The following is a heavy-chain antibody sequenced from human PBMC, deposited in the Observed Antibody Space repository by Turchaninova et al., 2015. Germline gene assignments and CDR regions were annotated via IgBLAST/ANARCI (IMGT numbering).Heavy chain of an antibody. D-gene: IGHD5-12*01. CDR3: ARWIFLASPDY. CDR1: GDNFSSYG. V-gene: IGHV5-51*01. CDR2: IYPGHADT. J-gene: IGHJ4*02. Sequence: EVQRVQSAAEVKKPGESTKISWKGSGDNFSSYGIGGVRQMPGKGLECIGVIYPGHADTRYSPSFQGQVTIAADKSIRTAYLQWSSLKASDTAMYYCARWIFLASPDYWGQGTLVTVSS.